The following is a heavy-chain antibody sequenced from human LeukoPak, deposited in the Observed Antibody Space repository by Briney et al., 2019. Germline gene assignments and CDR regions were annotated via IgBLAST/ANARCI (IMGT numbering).Heavy chain of an antibody. V-gene: IGHV3-23*01. Sequence: GGSLRLSCAASGFTFSSYAMSWVRQAPGKGLEWVSAISGSGGTTYYADSVKGRFTISRDNSRNTLYPQMNSLRAEDTAVYYCAKDYLGSSGYSYYFDYWGQGTLVTVSS. CDR2: ISGSGGTT. CDR3: AKDYLGSSGYSYYFDY. D-gene: IGHD3-22*01. CDR1: GFTFSSYA. J-gene: IGHJ4*02.